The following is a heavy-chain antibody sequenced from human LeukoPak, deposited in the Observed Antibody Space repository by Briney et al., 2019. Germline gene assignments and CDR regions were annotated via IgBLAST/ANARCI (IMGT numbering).Heavy chain of an antibody. CDR1: GGSFSGYY. J-gene: IGHJ6*02. CDR2: INHSGST. CDR3: ARGVWLRMGYYYGMDV. D-gene: IGHD5-12*01. V-gene: IGHV4-34*01. Sequence: XETLSLTCAVYGGSFSGYYWSWIRQPPGKGLEWVGEINHSGSTNYNPSLKSRVTISVDTSKNQFSLKLSSVTAADTAVYYCARGVWLRMGYYYGMDVWGQGTTVTVSS.